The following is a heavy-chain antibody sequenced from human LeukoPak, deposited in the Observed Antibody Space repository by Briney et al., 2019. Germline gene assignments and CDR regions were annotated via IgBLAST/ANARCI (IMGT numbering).Heavy chain of an antibody. J-gene: IGHJ3*02. Sequence: ASVKVSCKASGYTFTGYYMHWVRQAPGQGLEWMGWINPNSGGTNYAQKFQGRVTMTTDTSTSTAYMELRSLRSDDTAVYYCARDPREYYYDSSGSLEGAFDIWGQGTMVTVSS. CDR1: GYTFTGYY. CDR2: INPNSGGT. CDR3: ARDPREYYYDSSGSLEGAFDI. D-gene: IGHD3-22*01. V-gene: IGHV1-2*02.